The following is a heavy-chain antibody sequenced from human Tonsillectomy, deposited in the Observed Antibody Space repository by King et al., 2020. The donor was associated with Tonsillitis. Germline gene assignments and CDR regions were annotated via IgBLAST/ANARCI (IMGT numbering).Heavy chain of an antibody. J-gene: IGHJ5*02. CDR1: GFTFSSYW. V-gene: IGHV3-7*04. D-gene: IGHD6-13*01. Sequence: VQLVESGGGLVQPGGSLRLSCAASGFTFSSYWMSWVRQAPGKGLEWVANIKQDGSEEYYVDSVKGRFTISRDNAKNTLYLQMNSLRAEDTAVYYCARDPRLDLAAAGLNWFDPWGQGTLVTVSS. CDR2: IKQDGSEE. CDR3: ARDPRLDLAAAGLNWFDP.